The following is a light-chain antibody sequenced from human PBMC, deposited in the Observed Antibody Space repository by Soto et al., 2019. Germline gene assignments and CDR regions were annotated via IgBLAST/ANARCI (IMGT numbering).Light chain of an antibody. Sequence: QSALTQPASVSRSPGQSIAISCTGTSSDVGGYNYVSWYQQHPGKAPKLMVYDVSNRPSGVSNRFSGSKSGNTASLTISGLQAEDEADYYCSSYTSSSTYVFGTGTKVTLL. CDR1: SSDVGGYNY. CDR2: DVS. J-gene: IGLJ1*01. V-gene: IGLV2-14*01. CDR3: SSYTSSSTYV.